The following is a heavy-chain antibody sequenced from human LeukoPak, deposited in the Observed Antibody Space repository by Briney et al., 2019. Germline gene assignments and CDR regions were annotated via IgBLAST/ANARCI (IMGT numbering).Heavy chain of an antibody. CDR1: GYTFTNYA. Sequence: APVKVSCKASGYTFTNYAIHWVRQASGQRLEWMVWINAGNGNTKYSQEFQDRVTITRDTSASTVYMELSSLRSEDLAVYYCARTRDYGGNWGFDYWGQGTPVTVSS. CDR3: ARTRDYGGNWGFDY. J-gene: IGHJ4*02. D-gene: IGHD4-23*01. CDR2: INAGNGNT. V-gene: IGHV1-3*03.